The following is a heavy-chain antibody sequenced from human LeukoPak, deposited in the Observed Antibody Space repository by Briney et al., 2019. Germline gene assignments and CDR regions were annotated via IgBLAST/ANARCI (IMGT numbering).Heavy chain of an antibody. CDR2: ISGSGGST. CDR3: AKDGLFGVVIIHYYYYGMDV. J-gene: IGHJ6*02. CDR1: GFTFSSYA. D-gene: IGHD3-3*01. V-gene: IGHV3-23*01. Sequence: GGSLRLSCAAPGFTFSSYAMSWVRQAPGKGLEWVSAISGSGGSTYYADSVKGRFTISRDNSKNTLYLQMNSLRAEDTAVYYCAKDGLFGVVIIHYYYYGMDVWGQGTTVTVSS.